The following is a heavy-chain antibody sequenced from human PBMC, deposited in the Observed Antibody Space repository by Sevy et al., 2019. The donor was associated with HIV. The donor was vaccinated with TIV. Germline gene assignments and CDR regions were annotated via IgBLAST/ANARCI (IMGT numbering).Heavy chain of an antibody. V-gene: IGHV3-30*02. CDR2: IQYDGSNK. Sequence: GGSLRLSCAASGFSFSSYGMHWVRQAPGKGLEWMSYIQYDGSNKDYADSVKGRFTISRDNSKNTLYLQMNSVGVEDTAGFYCGKEGGGEGGDHWGQGTLVTVSS. J-gene: IGHJ4*02. CDR3: GKEGGGEGGDH. CDR1: GFSFSSYG. D-gene: IGHD2-21*01.